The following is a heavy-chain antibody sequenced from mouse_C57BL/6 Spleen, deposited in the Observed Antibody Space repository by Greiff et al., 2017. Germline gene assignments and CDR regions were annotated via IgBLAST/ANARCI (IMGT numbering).Heavy chain of an antibody. V-gene: IGHV2-5*01. CDR2: IWRGGST. CDR3: AKNLRTTVVAGNYAMDY. Sequence: QVQLQQSGPGLVQPSQSLSITCTVSGFSLTSYGVHWVRQSPGKGLEWLGVIWRGGSTDYNAAFMSRLSITKDNSKSQVFFKMNSLQADDTAIYYCAKNLRTTVVAGNYAMDYWGQGTSVTVSS. J-gene: IGHJ4*01. CDR1: GFSLTSYG. D-gene: IGHD1-1*01.